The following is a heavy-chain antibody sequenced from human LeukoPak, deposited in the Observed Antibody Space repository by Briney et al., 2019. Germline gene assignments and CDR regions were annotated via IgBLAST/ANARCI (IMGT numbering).Heavy chain of an antibody. D-gene: IGHD2-2*01. CDR3: ARGVVITTMPDWFDP. V-gene: IGHV4-30-2*01. Sequence: SQTLSLTCAVSGGSISSGGYSWSWLRQPPGKGLEWIGYIYHSGSTYYNPSLKSRVTISVDKSKNQFSLKLSSVTAADTAVYYCARGVVITTMPDWFDPWGQGTLVTVSS. CDR2: IYHSGST. J-gene: IGHJ5*02. CDR1: GGSISSGGYS.